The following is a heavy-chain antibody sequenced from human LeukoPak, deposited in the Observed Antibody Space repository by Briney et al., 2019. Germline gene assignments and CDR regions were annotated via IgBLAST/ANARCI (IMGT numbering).Heavy chain of an antibody. CDR2: INTNTGNP. J-gene: IGHJ4*02. CDR1: GYTFTSYA. Sequence: ASVNVSCKASGYTFTSYAMNWVRQAPGQGLEWMGWINTNTGNPTYAQGFTGRFVFSLDTSVSTAYLQISSLKAEDTAVYYCARDVSVAGTDSPDYWGQGTLVTVSS. D-gene: IGHD6-19*01. V-gene: IGHV7-4-1*02. CDR3: ARDVSVAGTDSPDY.